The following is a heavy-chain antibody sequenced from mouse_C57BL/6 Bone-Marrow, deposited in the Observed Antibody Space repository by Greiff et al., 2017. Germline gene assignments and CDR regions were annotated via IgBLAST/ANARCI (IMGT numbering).Heavy chain of an antibody. D-gene: IGHD3-3*01. Sequence: QVHVKQSGAELVKPGASVKLSCKASGYTFTEYTIHWVKQRSGQGLEWIGWFYPGSGSIKYNEKFKDKATLTADKSSSTVYMELSRLTSEDSAVYFCARHEEAGPRFDYWGQGTTLTVSS. CDR2: FYPGSGSI. CDR3: ARHEEAGPRFDY. V-gene: IGHV1-62-2*01. CDR1: GYTFTEYT. J-gene: IGHJ2*01.